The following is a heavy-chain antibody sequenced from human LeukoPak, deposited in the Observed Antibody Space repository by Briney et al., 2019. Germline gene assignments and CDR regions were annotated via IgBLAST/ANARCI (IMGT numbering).Heavy chain of an antibody. J-gene: IGHJ4*02. V-gene: IGHV3-21*01. Sequence: GGSLRPSGAASGFTFSSYSMNWVRQAPGKGLEWVSSISSSSSYIYYADSVKGRFTISRDNAKNSLYLQMNSLRAEDTAVYYCARMRSGYYLVDYWGQGTLVTVSS. CDR1: GFTFSSYS. D-gene: IGHD3-22*01. CDR2: ISSSSSYI. CDR3: ARMRSGYYLVDY.